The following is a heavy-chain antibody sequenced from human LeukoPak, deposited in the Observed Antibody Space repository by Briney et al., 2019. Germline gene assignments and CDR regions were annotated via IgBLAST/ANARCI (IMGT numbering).Heavy chain of an antibody. D-gene: IGHD3-9*01. CDR3: ARSPSWILIFDY. J-gene: IGHJ4*02. V-gene: IGHV3-30*04. CDR1: GFTFSSYA. CDR2: ISYDGSNK. Sequence: GGSLRLSCAASGFTFSSYAMHWVRQAPGKGLEWVAVISYDGSNKYYADSVKGRFTISRDNAKNSLYLQMNSLRAEDTAVYYCARSPSWILIFDYWGQGTLVTVSS.